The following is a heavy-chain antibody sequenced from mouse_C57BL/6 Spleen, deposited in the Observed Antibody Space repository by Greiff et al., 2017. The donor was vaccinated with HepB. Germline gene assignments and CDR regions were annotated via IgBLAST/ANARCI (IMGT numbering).Heavy chain of an antibody. V-gene: IGHV1-4*01. CDR3: AREDYCGSSYYFDY. CDR1: GYTFTSYT. D-gene: IGHD1-1*01. CDR2: INPSSGYT. J-gene: IGHJ2*01. Sequence: QVQLKESGAELARPGASVKMSCKASGYTFTSYTMHWVKQRPGQGLEWIGYINPSSGYTKYNQKFKDKATLTADKSSSTAYMQLSSLTSEDSAVYYCAREDYCGSSYYFDYWGQGTTLTVSS.